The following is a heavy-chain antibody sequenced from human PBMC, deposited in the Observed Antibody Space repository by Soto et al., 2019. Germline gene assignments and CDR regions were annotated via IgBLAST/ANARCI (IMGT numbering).Heavy chain of an antibody. J-gene: IGHJ2*01. D-gene: IGHD6-6*01. CDR2: PYYRGST. Sequence: QLQRQESGPGLVKPSETLSLTCPVSGDSISSTSYYWGWIRNPPGRGLEWIGSPYYRGSTYYNPSLKSRVTISADTSKNQFSLKLSSVTAADTAVYYCATTPIADRDYWYFDLWGRGTLVTVSS. CDR3: ATTPIADRDYWYFDL. V-gene: IGHV4-39*01. CDR1: GDSISSTSYY.